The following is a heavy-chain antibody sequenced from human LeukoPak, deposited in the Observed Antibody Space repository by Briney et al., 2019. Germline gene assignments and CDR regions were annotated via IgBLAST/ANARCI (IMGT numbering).Heavy chain of an antibody. CDR3: AREYSSSENWFDP. CDR2: IYHSGST. D-gene: IGHD6-6*01. CDR1: GGSISSGGYY. Sequence: SETLSLTCTVSGGSISSGGYYWSWIRQPPGKGLEWIGYIYHSGSTYYNPSLKSRVTISVDRSKNQFSLKLSSVTAADTAVYYCAREYSSSENWFDPWGQGTLVTVSS. V-gene: IGHV4-30-2*01. J-gene: IGHJ5*02.